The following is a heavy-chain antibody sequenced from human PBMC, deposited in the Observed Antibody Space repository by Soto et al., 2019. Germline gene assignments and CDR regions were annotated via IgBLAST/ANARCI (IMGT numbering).Heavy chain of an antibody. CDR3: GKLYCSGGSCYGWFDN. Sequence: QVQLVQSGAEVKKPGASVKVSCKASGYTFTSYGISWVRQAPGQGLEWMGWINGYNGNTNYAQKVQGRVTMTTDRYTSTAYMELRSLRSDNTDVYYCGKLYCSGGSCYGWFDNWCHGNMVPVSS. J-gene: IGHJ5*01. D-gene: IGHD2-15*01. CDR2: INGYNGNT. V-gene: IGHV1-18*01. CDR1: GYTFTSYG.